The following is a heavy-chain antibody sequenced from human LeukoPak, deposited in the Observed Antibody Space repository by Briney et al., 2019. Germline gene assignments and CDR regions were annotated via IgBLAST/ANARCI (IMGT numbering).Heavy chain of an antibody. D-gene: IGHD3-9*01. CDR3: ARDYDILTGSDY. Sequence: GASVKVSCKASGYTFTSYGISWVRQAPGQGLEWMGWISSYNGNTNYAQKLQGRVTMTTDTSTNTAYMDLRSLRSDDTAVYYCARDYDILTGSDYWGQGTLVTVSS. CDR1: GYTFTSYG. V-gene: IGHV1-18*01. CDR2: ISSYNGNT. J-gene: IGHJ4*02.